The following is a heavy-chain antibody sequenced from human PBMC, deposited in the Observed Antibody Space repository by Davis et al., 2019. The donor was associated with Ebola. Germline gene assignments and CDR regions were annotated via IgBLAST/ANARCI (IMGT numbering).Heavy chain of an antibody. CDR1: GGSFSSHP. Sequence: SVKVSCKTSGGSFSSHPISWVRQAPRQGLEWTGGIIPIFDTPHYAQKLQGRITITADASTSTAYMELSSLRSEDTATYFCARDFDGGNYYFDYWGPGTPVTVSS. J-gene: IGHJ4*02. D-gene: IGHD3-9*01. CDR2: IIPIFDTP. V-gene: IGHV1-69*13. CDR3: ARDFDGGNYYFDY.